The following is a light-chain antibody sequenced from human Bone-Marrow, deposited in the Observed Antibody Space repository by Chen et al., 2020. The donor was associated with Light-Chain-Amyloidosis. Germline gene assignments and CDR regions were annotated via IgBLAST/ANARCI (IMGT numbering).Light chain of an antibody. CDR3: SSYTITNTLV. J-gene: IGLJ1*01. CDR2: EVT. V-gene: IGLV2-14*01. CDR1: TSYVGGDNH. Sequence: QPALTQPASVSGFPGQSITTPCTGTTSYVGGDNHVSWYQQHPDKAPKLMIYEVTNRPSWVPDRFSGSKSDNTASLTISGLQTEDEADYFCSSYTITNTLVFGSGTRVTVL.